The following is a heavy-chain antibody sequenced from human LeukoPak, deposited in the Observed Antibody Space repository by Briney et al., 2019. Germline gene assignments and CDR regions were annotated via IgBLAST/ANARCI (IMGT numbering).Heavy chain of an antibody. V-gene: IGHV4-4*07. D-gene: IGHD5-18*01. CDR3: AREAYSYGSYYFDY. Sequence: PSETLSLTCTVSGGSISSYYWSWIRQPAGKGLEWIGRIYTSGSTNYNPSLESRVTMSVDTSKNQFSLKLSSVTAADTAVYYCAREAYSYGSYYFDYWGQGTLVTVSS. CDR1: GGSISSYY. J-gene: IGHJ4*02. CDR2: IYTSGST.